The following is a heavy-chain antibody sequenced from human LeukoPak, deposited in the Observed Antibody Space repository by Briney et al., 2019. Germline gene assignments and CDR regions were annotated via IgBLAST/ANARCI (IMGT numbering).Heavy chain of an antibody. CDR2: ISSTSSHT. CDR1: GFNFSDSY. Sequence: GGSLRLSCAASGFNFSDSYMSWIRQAAGKGLEWVSYISSTSSHTNYADSVKGRFTISRDNSKNTLYLQMNSLRAEDTAVYYCARGGLDESFQYWGQGTLVTVST. J-gene: IGHJ1*01. D-gene: IGHD6-25*01. CDR3: ARGGLDESFQY. V-gene: IGHV3-11*05.